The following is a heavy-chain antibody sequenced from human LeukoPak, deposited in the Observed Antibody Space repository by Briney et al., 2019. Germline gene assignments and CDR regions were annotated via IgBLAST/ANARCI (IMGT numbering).Heavy chain of an antibody. CDR3: ARGAFFRSYSSRYYYGMDV. CDR2: INHSGST. J-gene: IGHJ6*02. CDR1: GGSFSGYY. D-gene: IGHD1-26*01. V-gene: IGHV4-34*01. Sequence: SETLSLTCAVYGGSFSGYYWSWIRQPPGKGLEWIGEINHSGSTNYNPSLKSRVTISVDTSKNQFSLKLSSVTAADTAVYYCARGAFFRSYSSRYYYGMDVWGRGTTVTVSS.